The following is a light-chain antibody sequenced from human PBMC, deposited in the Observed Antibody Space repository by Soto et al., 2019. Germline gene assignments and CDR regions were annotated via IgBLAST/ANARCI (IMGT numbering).Light chain of an antibody. CDR2: GSS. Sequence: EIVLTQSPGTLSLSPGERATLSCRASQSVSSSYLAWYQQKPGQAPRLLIYGSSSRATGIPDRFSGSGSGTDLTLTISRLEPEVFAVYYCQQYGSSPYTFGQGNKLEIK. CDR3: QQYGSSPYT. CDR1: QSVSSSY. V-gene: IGKV3-20*01. J-gene: IGKJ2*01.